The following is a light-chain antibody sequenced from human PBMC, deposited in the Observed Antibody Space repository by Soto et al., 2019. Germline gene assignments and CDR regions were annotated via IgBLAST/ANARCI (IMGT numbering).Light chain of an antibody. Sequence: QAVVTQPPSVSGAPGQRVRISCTGSSSNIGAGYDVHWYQQLPGTAPKLLIYGNTNRPSGVPDRFSGSKSGTSASLAITGLQAEDEADYYCQSYDSSLSGVVFGGGTKLTVL. CDR2: GNT. CDR3: QSYDSSLSGVV. V-gene: IGLV1-40*01. J-gene: IGLJ2*01. CDR1: SSNIGAGYD.